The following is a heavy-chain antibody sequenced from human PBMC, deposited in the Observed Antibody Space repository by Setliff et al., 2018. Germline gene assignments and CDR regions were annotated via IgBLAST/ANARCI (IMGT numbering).Heavy chain of an antibody. CDR3: ARPLHIMGTSTAYALDI. V-gene: IGHV3-7*02. CDR2: INQDGSAK. D-gene: IGHD1-26*01. J-gene: IGHJ3*02. Sequence: GESLKISCQGSGYSFTTYWIGWVRRMPGKGLEWMANINQDGSAKYYVDSVRGRFTISRDNARNSMYLQMDSLRVEDTAVYYCARPLHIMGTSTAYALDIWGQGTMVTVSS. CDR1: GYSFTTYW.